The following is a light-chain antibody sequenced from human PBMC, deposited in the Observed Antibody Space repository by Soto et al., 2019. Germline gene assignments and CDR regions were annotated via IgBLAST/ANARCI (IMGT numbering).Light chain of an antibody. CDR3: QQYDNLWT. J-gene: IGKJ1*01. CDR2: DAS. Sequence: DIQMTQSPSSLSASVGERVTITCQASQDISNYLNWYQQKPGKAPKLLIYDASNLETGVPSRFSGSGSGTDFTFTISSLQPEDIATYYCQQYDNLWTFGQGTKVDIK. CDR1: QDISNY. V-gene: IGKV1-33*01.